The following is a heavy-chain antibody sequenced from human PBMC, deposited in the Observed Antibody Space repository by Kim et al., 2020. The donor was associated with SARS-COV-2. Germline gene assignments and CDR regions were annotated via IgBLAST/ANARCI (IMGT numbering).Heavy chain of an antibody. CDR3: TTFEYSSSGY. Sequence: TTDYAAPVKGRFPISRDDSKNTLYLQMNSLKTEDTAVYYCTTFEYSSSGYWGQGTLVTVSS. J-gene: IGHJ4*02. D-gene: IGHD6-6*01. V-gene: IGHV3-15*01. CDR2: TT.